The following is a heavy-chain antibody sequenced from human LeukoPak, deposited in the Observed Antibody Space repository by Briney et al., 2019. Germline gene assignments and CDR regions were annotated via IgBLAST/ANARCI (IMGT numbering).Heavy chain of an antibody. CDR1: GYSISSGYY. J-gene: IGHJ4*02. V-gene: IGHV4-38-2*02. CDR3: ARGYSGYVPFDY. D-gene: IGHD5-12*01. CDR2: IYHSGST. Sequence: PSETLSLTCTVSGYSISSGYYWGWIRQPPGKGLEWIGSIYHSGSTDYNPSLKSRVTISVDTSKNQFSLKLSSVTAADTAVYYCARGYSGYVPFDYWGQGTLVTVSS.